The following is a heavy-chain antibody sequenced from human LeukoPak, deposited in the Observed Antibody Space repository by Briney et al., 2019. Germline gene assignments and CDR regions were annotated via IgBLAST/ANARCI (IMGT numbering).Heavy chain of an antibody. Sequence: PGGSLRLSCAASGFTFSSYGMSWVRQAPGKGLKWVSTISASGGSTYYADSVKGRFTISRDNAKNSLYLQMNSLRAEDTAVYYCVRERNDYANWFDPWGQGTLVIVSS. J-gene: IGHJ5*02. CDR3: VRERNDYANWFDP. CDR1: GFTFSSYG. V-gene: IGHV3-23*01. CDR2: ISASGGST. D-gene: IGHD4-17*01.